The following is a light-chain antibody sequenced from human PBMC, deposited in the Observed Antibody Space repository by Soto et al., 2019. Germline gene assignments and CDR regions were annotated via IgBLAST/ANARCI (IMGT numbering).Light chain of an antibody. J-gene: IGLJ3*02. CDR3: AAWDDSLGGPV. Sequence: QSVLTQAPSASGTPGQRVTISCSGSNSNIGGNTVNWYQQLPGPAPRLLIYSNNHRPSGVPDRFSGSKSDTSASLAISGLQSEDEGDYYCAAWDDSLGGPVFGGGTKLTVL. V-gene: IGLV1-44*01. CDR2: SNN. CDR1: NSNIGGNT.